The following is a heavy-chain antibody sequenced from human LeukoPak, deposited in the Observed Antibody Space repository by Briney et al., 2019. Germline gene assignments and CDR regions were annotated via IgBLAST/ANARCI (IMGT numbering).Heavy chain of an antibody. D-gene: IGHD2-15*01. V-gene: IGHV1-8*02. CDR1: GGTFSSYA. J-gene: IGHJ4*02. Sequence: ASVKVSCKASGGTFSSYAISWVRQAPGQGLEWMGWMNPNSGNTGYAQKFQGRVTMTRNTSISTAYKELSSLRSEDTAVYYCASGGMGYCSGGSCYHLDYWGQGTLVTVSS. CDR2: MNPNSGNT. CDR3: ASGGMGYCSGGSCYHLDY.